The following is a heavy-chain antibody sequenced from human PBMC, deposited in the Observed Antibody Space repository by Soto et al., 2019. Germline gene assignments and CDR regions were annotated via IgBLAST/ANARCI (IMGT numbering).Heavy chain of an antibody. D-gene: IGHD6-13*01. CDR3: AIDRDPQLGNNWFDP. CDR1: GGTFSSYA. J-gene: IGHJ5*02. V-gene: IGHV1-69*13. Sequence: SVKVSCKASGGTFSSYAISWVRQAPGQGLEWMGGIIPIFCTANYAQKFQGRVTITADESTSTDYMELSSLRSEDTAVYYCAIDRDPQLGNNWFDPWGQGTLVTVSS. CDR2: IIPIFCTA.